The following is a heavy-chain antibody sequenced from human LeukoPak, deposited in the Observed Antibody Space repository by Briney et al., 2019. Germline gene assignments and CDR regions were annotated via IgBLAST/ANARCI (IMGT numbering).Heavy chain of an antibody. Sequence: SETLPLTCTVSGGSISSSSYYWGWIRQPPGKGLEWIGSIYYSGSTYYNPSLKSRVTISVDTSKNQFSLKLSSVTAADTAVYYCARSERSRTYVYWGQGTLVTVSS. CDR3: ARSERSRTYVY. V-gene: IGHV4-39*07. CDR1: GGSISSSSYY. J-gene: IGHJ4*02. CDR2: IYYSGST. D-gene: IGHD3-16*01.